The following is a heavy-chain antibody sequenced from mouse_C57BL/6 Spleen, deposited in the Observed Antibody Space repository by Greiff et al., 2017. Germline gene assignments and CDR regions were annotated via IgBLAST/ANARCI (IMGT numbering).Heavy chain of an antibody. CDR1: GFSLTSYG. CDR2: IWSGGST. D-gene: IGHD2-5*01. V-gene: IGHV2-2*01. Sequence: VQLQQSGPGLVQPSQSLSITCTVSGFSLTSYGVHWVRQSPGKGLEWLGVIWSGGSTDYNAAFISRLSISKDNSKSQVFFKMNSLQADDTAIYYCARNRNSNCGRVLAMDYWGQGTSVTVSS. J-gene: IGHJ4*01. CDR3: ARNRNSNCGRVLAMDY.